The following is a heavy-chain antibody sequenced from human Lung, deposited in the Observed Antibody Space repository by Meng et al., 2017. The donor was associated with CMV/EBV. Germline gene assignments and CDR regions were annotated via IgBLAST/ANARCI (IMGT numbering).Heavy chain of an antibody. Sequence: LGNSGHARVKPSETLPLTCAVSGDSITNHNWLAWVRQPPGKGLEWIGEIPHRGSSAYNPSLKSRVSMSIDKSKNQFSLKLTSVTAADTAVYHCLRRSGGSVWGQGTLVTVSS. CDR3: LRRSGGSV. CDR2: IPHRGSS. CDR1: GDSITNHNW. J-gene: IGHJ1*01. V-gene: IGHV4-4*02. D-gene: IGHD3-10*01.